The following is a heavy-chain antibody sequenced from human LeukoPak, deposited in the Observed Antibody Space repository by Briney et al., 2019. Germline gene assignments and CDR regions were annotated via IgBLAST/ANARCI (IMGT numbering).Heavy chain of an antibody. D-gene: IGHD1-14*01. CDR3: ARVRYCDY. CDR2: INSDGSSQ. J-gene: IGHJ4*02. Sequence: PWGVLRLSCAASGFPFSSNWMPWVRQAPGKGLVWVSRINSDGSSQNYADSVKGRFTISRDNAKNTLYLQMNRLRAEDTAVYYCARVRYCDYWGQGTLVTVSS. CDR1: GFPFSSNW. V-gene: IGHV3-74*01.